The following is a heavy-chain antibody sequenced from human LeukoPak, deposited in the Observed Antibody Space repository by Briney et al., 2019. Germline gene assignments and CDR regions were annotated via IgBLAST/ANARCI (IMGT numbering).Heavy chain of an antibody. Sequence: GESLKISCKDSGYNFTTYWIGWVRQMPGKGLEWMGIIYPGDSDTRYSPSFQGQVTISADKSISTAYLQWSSLKASDTAMYYCARYLDFWSGTLGFWGQGTLVTVSS. CDR2: IYPGDSDT. CDR3: ARYLDFWSGTLGF. D-gene: IGHD3-3*02. J-gene: IGHJ4*02. CDR1: GYNFTTYW. V-gene: IGHV5-51*01.